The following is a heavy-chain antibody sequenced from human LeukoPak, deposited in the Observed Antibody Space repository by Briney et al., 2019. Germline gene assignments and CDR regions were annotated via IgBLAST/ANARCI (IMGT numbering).Heavy chain of an antibody. J-gene: IGHJ4*02. V-gene: IGHV5-51*01. CDR3: ALQPGYCSSASCSHFDF. D-gene: IGHD2-2*01. CDR2: IYPDDSNT. Sequence: GESLKISCKGSGYKFTNYWIVWVRQMPGEGLEWMGIIYPDDSNTRYSPSFQGQVTISVDKSFSTAYLQWNSLKASDTAMYYCALQPGYCSSASCSHFDFWGQGTLVTVSS. CDR1: GYKFTNYW.